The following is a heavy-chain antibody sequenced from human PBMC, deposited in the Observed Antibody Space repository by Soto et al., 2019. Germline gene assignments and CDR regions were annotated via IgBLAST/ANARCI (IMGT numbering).Heavy chain of an antibody. J-gene: IGHJ4*02. V-gene: IGHV4-31*03. D-gene: IGHD1-1*01. Sequence: PSETLSLTCSVSGGSIRTVGHYWTWIRQPPGKGLEWIGSIYHTGSTYYSKSLRSRLTISVDTSKSQFSLRLSSVTAADTAVYYCARATGTLRSRNCDYWGQGSLVTVSS. CDR2: IYHTGST. CDR1: GGSIRTVGHY. CDR3: ARATGTLRSRNCDY.